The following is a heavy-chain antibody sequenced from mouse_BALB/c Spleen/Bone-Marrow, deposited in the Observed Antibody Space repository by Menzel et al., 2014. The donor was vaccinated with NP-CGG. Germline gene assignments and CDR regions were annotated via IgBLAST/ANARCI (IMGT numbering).Heavy chain of an antibody. Sequence: GSELVRPGASVKLSCKASGYTFTSYWMHWVKQRHGQGLEWIGNINPGGGTTNYDEKFKSKGTLTVDTSSSTAYMHLSGLTSEDSAVYYCTRGYYYGSNFVGFAYWGQGTLVTVSA. CDR2: INPGGGTT. D-gene: IGHD1-1*01. CDR1: GYTFTSYW. CDR3: TRGYYYGSNFVGFAY. J-gene: IGHJ3*01. V-gene: IGHV1S22*01.